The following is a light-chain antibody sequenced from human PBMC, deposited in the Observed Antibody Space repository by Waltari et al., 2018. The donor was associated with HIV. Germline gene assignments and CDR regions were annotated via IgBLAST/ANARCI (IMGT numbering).Light chain of an antibody. V-gene: IGLV1-44*01. J-gene: IGLJ1*01. CDR3: AVWDDSLSEYV. CDR2: GSS. CDR1: FSNIGSNT. Sequence: QSVLTQPPSASGAPGQRVTIPCSGSFSNIGSNTVHWYQQLPGTAPRLLIYGSSQRPSGVPDRFSGSRSDTSASLDISGLHSEDEGDYYCAVWDDSLSEYVFATGTKVFVL.